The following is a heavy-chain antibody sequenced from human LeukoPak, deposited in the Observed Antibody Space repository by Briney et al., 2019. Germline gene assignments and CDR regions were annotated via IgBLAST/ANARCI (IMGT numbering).Heavy chain of an antibody. CDR3: ARVMIVPPMTFDI. D-gene: IGHD3-22*01. Sequence: SETLSLTCTVSGGSISSSSYYWGWIRQPPGKGLEWIGSIYYSGSTYYNPSLKSRVTISVDTSKNQFSLKLSSVTAADTAVYYCARVMIVPPMTFDIWGQGTMVTVSS. CDR2: IYYSGST. J-gene: IGHJ3*02. CDR1: GGSISSSSYY. V-gene: IGHV4-39*07.